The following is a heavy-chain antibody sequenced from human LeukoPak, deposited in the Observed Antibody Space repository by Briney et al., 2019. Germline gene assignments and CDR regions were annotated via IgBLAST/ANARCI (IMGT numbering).Heavy chain of an antibody. CDR2: ISYDGSNK. CDR3: AKGLSMVATTGFDY. CDR1: GFTFSNYT. V-gene: IGHV3-30*18. Sequence: GGCLRLSCAASGFTFSNYTMHWVRRAPGKGLEWVALISYDGSNKYYADSVKGRVTISRDNSKNTLYLQMNSLRAEDTAVYYCAKGLSMVATTGFDYWGQGTLVTVSS. D-gene: IGHD5-12*01. J-gene: IGHJ4*02.